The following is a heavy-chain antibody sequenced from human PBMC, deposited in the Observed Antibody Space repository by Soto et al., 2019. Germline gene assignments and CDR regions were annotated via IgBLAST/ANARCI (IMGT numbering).Heavy chain of an antibody. Sequence: QVQLVESGGGVVQPGRSLRLSCAASGFTFSSYGMHWVRQAPGKGLEWVAVTSYDGSNKYYADSVKGRFTISIDNSKNTLYLQMISLRAEDTAVYYCAKAHSSGWYYFAYCGQGTLVTVSS. D-gene: IGHD6-19*01. CDR3: AKAHSSGWYYFAY. CDR2: TSYDGSNK. V-gene: IGHV3-30*18. CDR1: GFTFSSYG. J-gene: IGHJ4*02.